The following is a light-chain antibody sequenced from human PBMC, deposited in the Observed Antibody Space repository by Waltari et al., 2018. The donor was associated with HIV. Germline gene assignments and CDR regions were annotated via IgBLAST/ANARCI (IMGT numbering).Light chain of an antibody. J-gene: IGKJ1*01. CDR1: QIINNY. Sequence: DIQMTQSPSSLSASVGDRVTITCRASQIINNYLNWYQQKPGKAPHVLIYAASSLQGGVPARFSGTGFGTDFTLIISSLQPEDFATDYCQQSYTTPQTFGQGTKVEIK. CDR2: AAS. CDR3: QQSYTTPQT. V-gene: IGKV1-39*01.